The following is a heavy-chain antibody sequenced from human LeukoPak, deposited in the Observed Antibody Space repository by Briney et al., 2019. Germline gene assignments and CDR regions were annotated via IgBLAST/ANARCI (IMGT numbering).Heavy chain of an antibody. J-gene: IGHJ4*02. D-gene: IGHD6-13*01. CDR2: INSDGSST. Sequence: GGSLRLSCAASGFTFSSYWMHWVCQAPGKGLVWVSRINSDGSSTGYADSVKGRFTISRDNSKNTLYLQMNSLRAEDTAVYYCAKVTYSSSWSYYFDYWGQGTLVTVSS. CDR3: AKVTYSSSWSYYFDY. CDR1: GFTFSSYW. V-gene: IGHV3-74*01.